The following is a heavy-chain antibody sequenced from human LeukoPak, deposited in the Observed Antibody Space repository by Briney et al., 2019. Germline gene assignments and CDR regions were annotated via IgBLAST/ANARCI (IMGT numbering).Heavy chain of an antibody. CDR3: ARDPYSSTWSYGMDV. Sequence: GGSLRLSCAASGFTFRTYSMNWVRQAPGKGLEWVSSISSGSSYIYYADSVKGRFTISRDNANNSLYLQMDTLRAEDTAVYYCARDPYSSTWSYGMDVWGQGTTVTVSS. V-gene: IGHV3-21*04. J-gene: IGHJ6*02. D-gene: IGHD6-6*01. CDR2: ISSGSSYI. CDR1: GFTFRTYS.